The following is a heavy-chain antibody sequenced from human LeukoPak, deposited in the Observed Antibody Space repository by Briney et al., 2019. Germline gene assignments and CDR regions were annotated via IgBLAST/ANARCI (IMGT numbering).Heavy chain of an antibody. J-gene: IGHJ6*03. CDR1: GGTFSSYA. V-gene: IGHV1-69*05. CDR2: IIPIFGTA. Sequence: ASVKVSCKASGGTFSSYAISWVRQAPGQGLEWMEGIIPIFGTANYAQKFQGRVTITTDESTSTAYMELSSLRSEDTAVYYCAMKSLGLGYYYYYMDVWGKGTTVTVSS. D-gene: IGHD7-27*01. CDR3: AMKSLGLGYYYYYMDV.